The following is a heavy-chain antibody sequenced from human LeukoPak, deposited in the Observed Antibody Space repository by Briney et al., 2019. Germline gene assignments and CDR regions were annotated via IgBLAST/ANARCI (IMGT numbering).Heavy chain of an antibody. CDR2: IYPSDSDA. J-gene: IGHJ4*02. V-gene: IGHV5-51*01. D-gene: IGHD3-9*01. CDR3: ARRNYDILTGYYNDYFDY. CDR1: GLTFSSYW. Sequence: GGSLRLSCAAYGLTFSSYWMSWVRQAPGKGLEWVGIIYPSDSDARYSPSFQGQVTISADKSIDTAYLQWSSLKASDTAIYYCARRNYDILTGYYNDYFDYWGQGTLVTVSS.